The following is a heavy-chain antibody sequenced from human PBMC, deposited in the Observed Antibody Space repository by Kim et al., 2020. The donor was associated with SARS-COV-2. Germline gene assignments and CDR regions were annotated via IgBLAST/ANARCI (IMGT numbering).Heavy chain of an antibody. CDR2: IKQDGIEK. D-gene: IGHD3-3*01. CDR1: GFTFSNYW. J-gene: IGHJ5*02. Sequence: GGSLRLSCAASGFTFSNYWMSWVRQAPGKGLEWVANIKQDGIEKYYMDSVKGRFTISRDNTENSLYLQMNSLRADDTAVYYCVGCYDFWSGPYLWGQGTL. V-gene: IGHV3-7*01. CDR3: VGCYDFWSGPYL.